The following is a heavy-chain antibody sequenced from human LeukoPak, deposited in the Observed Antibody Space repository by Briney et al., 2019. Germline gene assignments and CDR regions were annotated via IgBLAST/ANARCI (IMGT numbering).Heavy chain of an antibody. D-gene: IGHD6-19*01. V-gene: IGHV3-9*01. Sequence: GGSLRLSCAGSGFTFDDYAMHWVRQAPGKGLEWVSSISWNSGKITYADSVKGRFTMSRDNAKNALYLQMNSLRPEDTAFYYCAKDFIAVTGGIDFWGRGTLVTVSA. CDR1: GFTFDDYA. J-gene: IGHJ4*02. CDR3: AKDFIAVTGGIDF. CDR2: ISWNSGKI.